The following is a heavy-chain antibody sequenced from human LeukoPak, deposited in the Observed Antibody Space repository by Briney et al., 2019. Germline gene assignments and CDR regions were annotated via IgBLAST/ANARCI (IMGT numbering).Heavy chain of an antibody. Sequence: PSETLSLTCAVYGGSFSGYYWSWIRQPPGKGLEWIGEINHSGSTNYSPSLKSRVTISVDTSKNQFSLKLSSVTAADTAVYYCARGRGKYYGSGSYYFDYWGQGTLVTVSS. J-gene: IGHJ4*02. CDR3: ARGRGKYYGSGSYYFDY. D-gene: IGHD3-10*01. V-gene: IGHV4-34*01. CDR2: INHSGST. CDR1: GGSFSGYY.